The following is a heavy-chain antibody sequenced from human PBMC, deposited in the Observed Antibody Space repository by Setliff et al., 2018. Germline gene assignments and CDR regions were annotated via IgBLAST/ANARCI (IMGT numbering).Heavy chain of an antibody. D-gene: IGHD3-9*01. CDR1: GASITSYY. J-gene: IGHJ6*04. CDR3: ARHSLSFDSAWDV. V-gene: IGHV4-59*08. Sequence: SETLSLTCSVSGASITSYYWSWIRQPPGKGLEWIAYIHNNGRIKYNPALKSRVTISLDTSKNQFSLNLNSATAADTAVYYCARHSLSFDSAWDVWGKGTTVTVSS. CDR2: IHNNGRI.